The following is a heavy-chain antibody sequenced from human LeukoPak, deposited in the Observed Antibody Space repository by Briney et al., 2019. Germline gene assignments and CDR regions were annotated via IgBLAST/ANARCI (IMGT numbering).Heavy chain of an antibody. CDR1: GFTFSSYA. V-gene: IGHV3-23*01. Sequence: GGSLRLSCAASGFTFSSYAMSWVRQAPGKGLEWDSAISGSGGSTYYADSVKGRFTISRDNSKNTLYLQMNSLRAEDTAVYYCAKRIAAAGREGYWGQGTLVAVSS. CDR3: AKRIAAAGREGY. D-gene: IGHD6-13*01. J-gene: IGHJ4*02. CDR2: ISGSGGST.